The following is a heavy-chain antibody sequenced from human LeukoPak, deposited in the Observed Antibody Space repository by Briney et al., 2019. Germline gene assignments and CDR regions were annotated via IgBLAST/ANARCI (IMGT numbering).Heavy chain of an antibody. CDR2: INPNSGGT. CDR1: GYTFTGYY. D-gene: IGHD6-13*01. J-gene: IGHJ6*03. V-gene: IGHV1-2*02. CDR3: ARAGLGYSSSWDYYYYMDV. Sequence: VASVKVSCKASGYTFTGYYMHWVRQAPGQGLEWMGWINPNSGGTNYAQKFQGRVTMTRDTSISTAYMELSRLRSDDTAVYYCARAGLGYSSSWDYYYYMDVWGKGTTVTVSS.